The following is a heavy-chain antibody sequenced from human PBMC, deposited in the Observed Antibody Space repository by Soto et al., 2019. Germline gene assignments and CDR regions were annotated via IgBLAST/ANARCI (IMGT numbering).Heavy chain of an antibody. D-gene: IGHD1-26*01. J-gene: IGHJ4*02. V-gene: IGHV3-23*01. CDR1: GFTFSSYA. CDR2: ISCSGGST. CDR3: ARRGSGSYYDY. Sequence: EVQLLESGGGLGQPGGSLRLSCEASGFTFSSYAMRWVRQAPGKGLEWVSAISCSGGSTYYADSGKGRITISRDNSKNTLYLQMNSRMAEDTAVYYCARRGSGSYYDYWGQGTLVTVSS.